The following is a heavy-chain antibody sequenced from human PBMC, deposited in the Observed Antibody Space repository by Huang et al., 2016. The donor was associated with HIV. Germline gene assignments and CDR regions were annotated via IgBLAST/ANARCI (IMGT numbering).Heavy chain of an antibody. D-gene: IGHD6-13*01. J-gene: IGHJ4*02. Sequence: QVQLVQSGAEVKKPGASVKVSCKASGYTFTRYGISWVRKAPGQGLELMGWTRAYNRNTNYAQKFQGRGTMTTDTSTSTAYMELRSLISDDTVVYYCARDVPGSSWEFDYWGQGTLVTVSP. CDR3: ARDVPGSSWEFDY. CDR1: GYTFTRYG. CDR2: TRAYNRNT. V-gene: IGHV1-18*01.